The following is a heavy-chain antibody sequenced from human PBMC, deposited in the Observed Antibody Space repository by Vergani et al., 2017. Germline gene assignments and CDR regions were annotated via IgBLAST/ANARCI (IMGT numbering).Heavy chain of an antibody. Sequence: EVQLVESGGGLVKPGGSLRLSCAASGFTISSYSMNWVRQAPGKGLEWVSSISSSSSYIYYADSVKGRFTISRDNAKNSLYLQMNSLRAEDTAVYYCARDLAYSYGYYYGMDVWGQGTTVTVSS. V-gene: IGHV3-21*01. J-gene: IGHJ6*02. CDR2: ISSSSSYI. CDR3: ARDLAYSYGYYYGMDV. CDR1: GFTISSYS. D-gene: IGHD5-18*01.